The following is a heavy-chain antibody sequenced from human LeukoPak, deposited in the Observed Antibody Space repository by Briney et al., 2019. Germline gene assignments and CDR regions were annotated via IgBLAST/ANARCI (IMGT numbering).Heavy chain of an antibody. CDR1: GYSISSGYY. J-gene: IGHJ5*02. V-gene: IGHV4-38-2*02. D-gene: IGHD2-15*01. CDR3: ASKSIEYCSGGSCYPERGYSYGYEGS. CDR2: IYHSGST. Sequence: PSETLSLTCTVSGYSISSGYYWGWIRQPPGKGLEWIGSIYHSGSTYYNPSLKSRVTISVDTSKNQFSLKLSSVTAADTAVYYCASKSIEYCSGGSCYPERGYSYGYEGSWGQGTLVTVSS.